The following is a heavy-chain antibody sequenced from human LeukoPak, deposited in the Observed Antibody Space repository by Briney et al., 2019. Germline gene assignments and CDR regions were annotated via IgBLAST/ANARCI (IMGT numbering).Heavy chain of an antibody. J-gene: IGHJ4*02. CDR1: GYTFTGYY. Sequence: ASVKVSFKSSGYTFTGYYMHWVRQPPGQGLEWMGWINPNSGGTNYAQKFQGRVTMTRDTSISTAYMQLSRLRSDDTAVYYCARAGSYKDFYYFDYWGQGTLVTVSS. V-gene: IGHV1-2*02. D-gene: IGHD1-26*01. CDR3: ARAGSYKDFYYFDY. CDR2: INPNSGGT.